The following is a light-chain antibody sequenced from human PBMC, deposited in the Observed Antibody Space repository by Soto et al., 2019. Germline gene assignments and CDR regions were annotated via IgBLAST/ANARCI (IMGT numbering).Light chain of an antibody. Sequence: DIQLTQSPSFLSASVGDRVTITCRASQNVSRYFAWYQQKPGKAPNLLIYAASTLRSGVPSRFSGGRSETEFTLTISSLQPADFATYYRQQLNSYVLAFGPGTKVDIK. CDR2: AAS. CDR3: QQLNSYVLA. CDR1: QNVSRY. J-gene: IGKJ3*01. V-gene: IGKV1-9*01.